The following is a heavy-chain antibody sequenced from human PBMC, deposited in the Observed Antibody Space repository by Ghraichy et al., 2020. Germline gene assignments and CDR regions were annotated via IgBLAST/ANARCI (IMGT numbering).Heavy chain of an antibody. Sequence: GGSLRLSCAASGFTFSSYAMSWVRQAPGKGLEWVSVISGSGGGTYYADSVKGRFTISRDNSKNTLYLQMNSLRAEDTAVYYCAKAYDYSRYPTPFYGMDVWGQGTTVTVSS. V-gene: IGHV3-23*01. CDR3: AKAYDYSRYPTPFYGMDV. D-gene: IGHD4-11*01. J-gene: IGHJ6*02. CDR1: GFTFSSYA. CDR2: ISGSGGGT.